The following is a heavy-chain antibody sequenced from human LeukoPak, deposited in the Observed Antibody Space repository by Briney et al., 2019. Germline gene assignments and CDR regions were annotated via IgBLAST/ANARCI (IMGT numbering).Heavy chain of an antibody. CDR3: ARAASGSGKGGYFDY. CDR1: GGPISSYY. V-gene: IGHV4-39*07. D-gene: IGHD3-10*01. J-gene: IGHJ4*02. CDR2: IYYSGST. Sequence: SETLSLTCTVSGGPISSYYWSWIRQPPGKGLEWIGTIYYSGSTYYNPSFKSRVTISVDTSKNQFSLNLNSVTAADTAVYYCARAASGSGKGGYFDYWGQGTLVTVSS.